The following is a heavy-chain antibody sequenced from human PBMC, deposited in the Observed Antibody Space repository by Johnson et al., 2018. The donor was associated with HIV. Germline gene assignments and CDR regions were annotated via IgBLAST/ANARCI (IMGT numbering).Heavy chain of an antibody. CDR3: ARGSSGCWDAFDI. Sequence: QVQLVESGGVVVQPGGSLRLSCAASGFTFSSYAMHWVRQAPGKGLEWVAVISYDGSNKYYADFLKGRFTISRDNAKNSLYLQMNSLRAEDTAVYYCARGSSGCWDAFDIWGQGTMVTVSS. CDR1: GFTFSSYA. CDR2: ISYDGSNK. J-gene: IGHJ3*02. D-gene: IGHD1-26*01. V-gene: IGHV3-30-3*01.